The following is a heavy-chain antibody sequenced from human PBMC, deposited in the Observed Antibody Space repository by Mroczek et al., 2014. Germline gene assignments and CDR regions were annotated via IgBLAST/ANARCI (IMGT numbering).Heavy chain of an antibody. CDR2: INHSGST. V-gene: IGHV4-34*01. CDR3: SSQYGSGSYLNY. D-gene: IGHD3-10*01. CDR1: WVLQWLL. Sequence: QVQLQESGRRTVEAFGDPVPHLRCLWWVLQWLLLELDPPAPRKGLEWIGEINHSGSTNYNPSLKSRVTISVDTSKNQFSLKLSSVTAADTAVYYCSSQYGSGSYLNYWGQGTLVTVSS. J-gene: IGHJ4*02.